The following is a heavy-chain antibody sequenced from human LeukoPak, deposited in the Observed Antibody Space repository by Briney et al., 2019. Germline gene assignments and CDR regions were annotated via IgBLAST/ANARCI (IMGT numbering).Heavy chain of an antibody. CDR1: EFTFNTYS. CDR2: IGGSSSSR. V-gene: IGHV3-21*01. J-gene: IGHJ3*01. Sequence: PGGSLRLSCVASEFTFNTYSMNWVRQAPGKGLEWVSSIGGSSSSRYHADSVKGRFTTSRDNAKNSLYLQMNSLRDDDTAVYYCAREANEAFDVWGQGTMVTVSS. CDR3: AREANEAFDV.